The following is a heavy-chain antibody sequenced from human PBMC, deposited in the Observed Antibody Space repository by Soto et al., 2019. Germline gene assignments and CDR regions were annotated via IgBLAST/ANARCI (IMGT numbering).Heavy chain of an antibody. Sequence: GGSLRLSCAASGFTFSNAWMNWVRQAPGKGLEWVGRIKSKTDGGTTDYAAPVKGRFTISRDDSKNTLYLQMNSLKTEDTAVYYCTTEENDGYYDFWSGKSYTGPLDYWGQGTLVTVSS. V-gene: IGHV3-15*07. CDR1: GFTFSNAW. J-gene: IGHJ4*02. CDR2: IKSKTDGGTT. D-gene: IGHD3-3*01. CDR3: TTEENDGYYDFWSGKSYTGPLDY.